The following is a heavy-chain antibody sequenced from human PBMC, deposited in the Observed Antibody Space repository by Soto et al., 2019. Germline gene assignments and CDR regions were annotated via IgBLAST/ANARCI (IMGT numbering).Heavy chain of an antibody. CDR1: GFTFSSYA. V-gene: IGHV3-30-3*01. CDR3: ARGDVVVVAATSVGGDAFDI. Sequence: PGGSLRLSCAASGFTFSSYAMHWVRQAPGKGLEWVAVISYDGSNKYYADSVKGRFTISRDNSKNTLYLQMNSLRAEDTAVYYCARGDVVVVAATSVGGDAFDIWGQGTMVTGSS. D-gene: IGHD2-15*01. J-gene: IGHJ3*02. CDR2: ISYDGSNK.